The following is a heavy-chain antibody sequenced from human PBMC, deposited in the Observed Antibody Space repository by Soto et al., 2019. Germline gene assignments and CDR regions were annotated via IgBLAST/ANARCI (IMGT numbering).Heavy chain of an antibody. CDR3: ARERPERVPASIDEDYYYYYMDV. V-gene: IGHV4-61*08. D-gene: IGHD2-2*02. CDR2: IYYSGST. Sequence: PSETLSLTCTVSGGSISSGGYYWSWIRQPPGKGLEWIGYIYYSGSTNYNPSLKSRVTISVDTSKNQFSLNLSSVTAADTAVYYCARERPERVPASIDEDYYYYYMDVWGKGTTVTVSS. CDR1: GGSISSGGYY. J-gene: IGHJ6*03.